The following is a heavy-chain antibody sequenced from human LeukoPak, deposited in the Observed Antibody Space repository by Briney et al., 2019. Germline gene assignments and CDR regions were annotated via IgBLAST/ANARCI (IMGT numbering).Heavy chain of an antibody. CDR2: IYYSGST. CDR3: ARWGIAVAGRNDAFDI. V-gene: IGHV4-39*07. Sequence: SETLSLTCTVSGGSISSSSYYWGWIRQPPGKGLEWIGSIYYSGSTYYNPSLKSRVTISVDTSKNQFSLTLSSVTAADTAVYYCARWGIAVAGRNDAFDIWGQGTMVTVSS. J-gene: IGHJ3*02. D-gene: IGHD6-19*01. CDR1: GGSISSSSYY.